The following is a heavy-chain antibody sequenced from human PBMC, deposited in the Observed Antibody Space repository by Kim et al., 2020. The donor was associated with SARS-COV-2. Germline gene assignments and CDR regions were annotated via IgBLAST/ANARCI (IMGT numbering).Heavy chain of an antibody. J-gene: IGHJ6*02. CDR3: AREGGIAAALDV. Sequence: NYTPSPKSRVTISVDTSKNQFSLKLSSVTAADTAVYYCAREGGIAAALDVWGQGTTVTVSS. V-gene: IGHV4-59*01. D-gene: IGHD6-13*01.